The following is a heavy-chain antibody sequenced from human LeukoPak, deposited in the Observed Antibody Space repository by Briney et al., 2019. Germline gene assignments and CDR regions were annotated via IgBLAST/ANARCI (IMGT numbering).Heavy chain of an antibody. CDR2: ISYDGSNK. V-gene: IGHV3-30*18. D-gene: IGHD7-27*01. J-gene: IGHJ4*02. Sequence: PGGSLRLSCAASGFTFSSYGMHWVRQAPGKGLEWVAVISYDGSNKYYADSVKGRFTISRDNSKDTLYLQMNSLRAEDTAVYYCAKDVKLGNFDYWGQGTLVTVSS. CDR3: AKDVKLGNFDY. CDR1: GFTFSSYG.